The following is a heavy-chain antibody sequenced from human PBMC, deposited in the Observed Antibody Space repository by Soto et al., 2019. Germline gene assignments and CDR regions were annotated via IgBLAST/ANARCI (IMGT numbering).Heavy chain of an antibody. Sequence: GASVKVSCKASGGTFNNYAISWVRQAPGQGLEWMGGIIPIFATANYAQKFQGRLTITADEYTSSAYMELSSLTSDDTAVYYGARDAFYYDGPSRIYYLAYWGQGTPVTVSS. J-gene: IGHJ4*02. CDR2: IIPIFATA. CDR3: ARDAFYYDGPSRIYYLAY. D-gene: IGHD3-22*01. CDR1: GGTFNNYA. V-gene: IGHV1-69*13.